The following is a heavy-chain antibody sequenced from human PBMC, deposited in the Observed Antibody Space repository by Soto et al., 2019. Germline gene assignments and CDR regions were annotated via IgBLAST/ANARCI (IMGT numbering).Heavy chain of an antibody. J-gene: IGHJ5*02. D-gene: IGHD6-13*01. Sequence: GGSLRLSCAASGFTFRSFTMNWVRQAPGRGLEWVSTISSNSAYIYYTDALRGRFAISRDNAKNSLHLQMNSLRAEDTAVYYCTRDASRDSSARGWFDPWGPGTLVTVSS. V-gene: IGHV3-21*01. CDR2: ISSNSAYI. CDR3: TRDASRDSSARGWFDP. CDR1: GFTFRSFT.